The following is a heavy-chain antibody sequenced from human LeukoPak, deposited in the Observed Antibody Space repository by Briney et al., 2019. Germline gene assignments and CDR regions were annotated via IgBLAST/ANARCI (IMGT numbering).Heavy chain of an antibody. CDR2: IYYSGST. Sequence: PSETLSLTCTVSGGSISSGDYYWSWIRQPPGTGLEWIGYIYYSGSTYYNPSLKSRVTISVDTSKNQFSLKLSSVTAADTAVYYCARRVTVATIKYIDPTDYFDYWGQGTLVTVSS. CDR3: ARRVTVATIKYIDPTDYFDY. J-gene: IGHJ4*02. V-gene: IGHV4-30-4*08. D-gene: IGHD5-12*01. CDR1: GGSISSGDYY.